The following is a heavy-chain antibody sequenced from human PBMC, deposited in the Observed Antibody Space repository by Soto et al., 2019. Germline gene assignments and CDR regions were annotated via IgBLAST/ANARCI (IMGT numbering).Heavy chain of an antibody. CDR2: INPNSGGT. V-gene: IGHV1-2*04. D-gene: IGHD3-3*01. Sequence: GASVKVSCKASGYTFTGYYMHWVRQAPGQGLEWMGWINPNSGGTNYAQKFQGWVTMTRDTSISTAYMELSRLRSDDTAVYYCARGEWLLYRLASHYGMDVWAQGTTVTVSS. CDR1: GYTFTGYY. CDR3: ARGEWLLYRLASHYGMDV. J-gene: IGHJ6*02.